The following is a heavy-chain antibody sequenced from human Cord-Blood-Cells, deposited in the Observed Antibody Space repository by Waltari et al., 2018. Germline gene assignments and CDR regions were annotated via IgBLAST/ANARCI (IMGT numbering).Heavy chain of an antibody. Sequence: QLQLQESGSGLVKPSQTLSLTCAVSGGSISSGGYSWSWIRQPPGKGLEWIGYILHSGSPHYNPSLKSRVTISVNRSKNQFSLKLSSVTAADTAMYYCARSIYDYNYYYGMDVWGQGTTVTISS. D-gene: IGHD5-12*01. CDR2: ILHSGSP. CDR1: GGSISSGGYS. J-gene: IGHJ6*02. CDR3: ARSIYDYNYYYGMDV. V-gene: IGHV4-30-2*01.